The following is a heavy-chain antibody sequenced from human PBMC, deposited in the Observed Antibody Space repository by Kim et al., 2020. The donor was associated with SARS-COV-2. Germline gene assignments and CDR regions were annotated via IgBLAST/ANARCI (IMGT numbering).Heavy chain of an antibody. CDR3: ARGLKGIAMIVVVRPYDY. CDR1: GGSFSGYY. V-gene: IGHV4-34*01. J-gene: IGHJ6*01. CDR2: INHSGST. Sequence: SETLSLTCAVYGGSFSGYYWSWIRQPPGKGLEWIGEINHSGSTNYNPSLKSRVTISVDTSKNQFSLKLSSVTAADTAVYYCARGLKGIAMIVVVRPYDY. D-gene: IGHD3-22*01.